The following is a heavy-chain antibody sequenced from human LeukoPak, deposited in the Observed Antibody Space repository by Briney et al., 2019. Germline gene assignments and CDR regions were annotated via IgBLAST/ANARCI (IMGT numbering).Heavy chain of an antibody. CDR3: ASTAGSYYPFDY. D-gene: IGHD1-26*01. J-gene: IGHJ4*02. CDR2: ISAYNGNT. CDR1: GYTFTSYG. Sequence: GASVKVSCKASGYTFTSYGISWVRPAPGQGLEWMGWISAYNGNTNYAQKLQGRVTMTTDTSTSTAYMELRSLRSNDTAVYYCASTAGSYYPFDYWGQGTLVTVSS. V-gene: IGHV1-18*01.